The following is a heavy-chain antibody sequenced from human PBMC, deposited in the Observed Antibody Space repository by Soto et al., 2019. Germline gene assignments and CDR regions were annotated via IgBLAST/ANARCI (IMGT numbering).Heavy chain of an antibody. D-gene: IGHD5-12*01. Sequence: PSETLSLTFSGSGCSISKFYWSWIRQPPGKGLEWIGYIYYTGSTNYSPSLKSRVTISVDTSKNQFSLKLNSVTAADTAVYYCARLPIYSGYDSYFYYGMDVWGQGTTVS. J-gene: IGHJ6*02. CDR1: GCSISKFY. CDR3: ARLPIYSGYDSYFYYGMDV. CDR2: IYYTGST. V-gene: IGHV4-59*08.